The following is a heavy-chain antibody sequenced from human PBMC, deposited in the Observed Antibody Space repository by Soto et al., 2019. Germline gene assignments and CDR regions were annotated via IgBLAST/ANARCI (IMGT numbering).Heavy chain of an antibody. D-gene: IGHD6-19*01. V-gene: IGHV3-73*01. CDR2: IPSKTNTYAT. Sequence: GGSLRLSCASSGFTFSGSTIHWVRQTSGKGLEWVGRIPSKTNTYATAYAASVKGRFTISRDDSKNTAYLQMNSLKTEDTAVYYCTRQHLDVPVASAIDYWGQGTLVTVSS. CDR3: TRQHLDVPVASAIDY. J-gene: IGHJ4*02. CDR1: GFTFSGST.